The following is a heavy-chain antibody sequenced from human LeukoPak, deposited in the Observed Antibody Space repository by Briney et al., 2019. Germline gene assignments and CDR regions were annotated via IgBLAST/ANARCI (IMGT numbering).Heavy chain of an antibody. CDR3: AAGHYGSGSP. Sequence: AHSVSLTCTVSGGSVSSSSYYSDWIRQPPGTRPECIGSISYSGRTSHNSTLKSRVTISVNTSKTQISLKLSSVTAADTAVYYCAAGHYGSGSPWGQGTLVTVSS. J-gene: IGHJ5*02. CDR2: ISYSGRT. CDR1: GGSVSSSSYY. V-gene: IGHV4-39*07. D-gene: IGHD3-10*01.